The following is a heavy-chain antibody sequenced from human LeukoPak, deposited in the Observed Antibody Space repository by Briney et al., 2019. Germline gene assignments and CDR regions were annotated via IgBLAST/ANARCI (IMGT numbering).Heavy chain of an antibody. J-gene: IGHJ4*02. CDR3: ARRRGGSGSYYKKQHFDY. CDR1: GGSISNYY. Sequence: SETLSLTCTVSGGSISNYYWSWIRQPAGKGLEWIGRIYSRGSTNYNPSLQSRLTMSVDTSKNQISLRLNSVTAADTAVYYCARRRGGSGSYYKKQHFDYWGQGTLVTVSS. D-gene: IGHD3-10*01. CDR2: IYSRGST. V-gene: IGHV4-4*07.